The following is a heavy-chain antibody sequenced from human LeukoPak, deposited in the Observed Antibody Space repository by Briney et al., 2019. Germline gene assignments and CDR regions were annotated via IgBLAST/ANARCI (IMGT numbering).Heavy chain of an antibody. CDR2: ISSSGGRS. D-gene: IGHD6-13*01. Sequence: TGGSLRLSCSASGFTFSSYAMHWVRQAPGKGLEYVSAISSSGGRSYYADSVRGRFTISRDNSKNTLYLQMSSLRAEDTAVYYCVKGRYSNSWYSSDYWGQGTLVTVSS. CDR1: GFTFSSYA. V-gene: IGHV3-64D*09. CDR3: VKGRYSNSWYSSDY. J-gene: IGHJ4*02.